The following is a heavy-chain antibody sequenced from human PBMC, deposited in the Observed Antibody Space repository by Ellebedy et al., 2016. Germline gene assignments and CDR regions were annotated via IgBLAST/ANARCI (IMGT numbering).Heavy chain of an antibody. Sequence: SETLSLTXTVSGYSISSGYSWGWIRQPPGKGLEWIGSIYHSGSTYYNPSLKSRVTISVDTSKNQFSLKLSSVTAADTAVYYCARLEDYYDSSGPPDYWGQGTLVTVSS. CDR2: IYHSGST. CDR1: GYSISSGYS. D-gene: IGHD3-22*01. J-gene: IGHJ4*02. V-gene: IGHV4-38-2*02. CDR3: ARLEDYYDSSGPPDY.